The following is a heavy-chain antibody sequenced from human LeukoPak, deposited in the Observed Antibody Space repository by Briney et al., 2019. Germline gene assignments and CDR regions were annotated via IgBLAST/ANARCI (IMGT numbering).Heavy chain of an antibody. D-gene: IGHD6-13*01. Sequence: SETLSLTCTVSGGSISSYYWSWIRQPPGKGLEWIGYIYTSGSTNYNPSLKSRVTISVDTSKNQFSLKLSSVTAADTAVYYCARHVGPVNIAAAGPYNWFDPWGQGTLVTVSS. V-gene: IGHV4-4*09. CDR1: GGSISSYY. CDR2: IYTSGST. CDR3: ARHVGPVNIAAAGPYNWFDP. J-gene: IGHJ5*02.